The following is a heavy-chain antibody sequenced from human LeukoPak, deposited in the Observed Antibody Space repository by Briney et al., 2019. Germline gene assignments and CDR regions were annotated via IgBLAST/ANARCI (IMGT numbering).Heavy chain of an antibody. V-gene: IGHV1-8*01. D-gene: IGHD6-19*01. J-gene: IGHJ4*02. CDR2: MRPNTGDT. CDR3: AISTGWYRFDY. Sequence: AASVKVSCKASGYTFTNYDFNWVRQAPGQGLEWLGWMRPNTGDTHSALKFQGRVTMTRDTSITTAYMELSSLASDDTAVYFCAISTGWYRFDYWGQGTKVTVSS. CDR1: GYTFTNYD.